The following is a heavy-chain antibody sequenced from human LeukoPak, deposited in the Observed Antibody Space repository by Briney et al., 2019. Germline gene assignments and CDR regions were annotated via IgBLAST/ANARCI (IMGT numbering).Heavy chain of an antibody. V-gene: IGHV3-53*01. CDR1: GFTVNSHY. J-gene: IGHJ4*02. CDR2: IYDGGTT. Sequence: PGGSLRLPCAAPGFTVNSHYMSWVRQAPGKGLEWVSIIYDGGTTSYEDSVKGRFTISRDNSNNILYLQMSSLRAEDTAVYYCATVAGGTYHFDLWGQGALVTVSS. D-gene: IGHD1-26*01. CDR3: ATVAGGTYHFDL.